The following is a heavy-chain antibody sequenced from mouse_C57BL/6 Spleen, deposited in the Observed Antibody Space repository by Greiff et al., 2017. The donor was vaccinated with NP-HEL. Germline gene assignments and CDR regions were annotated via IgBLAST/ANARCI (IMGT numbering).Heavy chain of an antibody. J-gene: IGHJ2*01. CDR1: GYTFTSYD. CDR3: AISGDYALDY. Sequence: VQLQQSGPELVKPGASVKLSCKASGYTFTSYDINWVKKRPGQGLEWIGWIYPRDGSTKYNEKFKGKATLTVDKSSSTAYMELHSLTSEDSAVYFLAISGDYALDYWGQGTTLTVSS. V-gene: IGHV1-85*01. D-gene: IGHD2-4*01. CDR2: IYPRDGST.